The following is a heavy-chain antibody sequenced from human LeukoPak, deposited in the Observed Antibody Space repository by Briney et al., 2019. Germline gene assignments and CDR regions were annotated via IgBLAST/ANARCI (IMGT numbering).Heavy chain of an antibody. CDR2: IRSKAYGGTT. Sequence: PGGSLRLSCTASGFTFSDYAMSWVRQAPGKGLEWVGFIRSKAYGGTTEYAASVKGRFTISRDDSKSIAYLQMNSLKTEDTAVYYCTRDNGDYYFPNWFDPWGQGTLVTVSS. CDR3: TRDNGDYYFPNWFDP. D-gene: IGHD4-17*01. CDR1: GFTFSDYA. J-gene: IGHJ5*02. V-gene: IGHV3-49*04.